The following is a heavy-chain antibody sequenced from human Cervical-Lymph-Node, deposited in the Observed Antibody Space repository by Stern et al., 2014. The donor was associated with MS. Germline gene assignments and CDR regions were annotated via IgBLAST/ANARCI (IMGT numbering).Heavy chain of an antibody. Sequence: VQLEESGAEVKKPGSSVKVSCKASGGTFSSYAINWGRQAPGQGPEWMGGSIPIFGTANHAQKFQGRGTITAEETTRPAYTGARSLRSEDTAVYYCSRDSRHYDASYYFDSWGQGTLVTVSS. V-gene: IGHV1-69*01. CDR2: SIPIFGTA. CDR3: SRDSRHYDASYYFDS. J-gene: IGHJ4*02. CDR1: GGTFSSYA. D-gene: IGHD3-16*01.